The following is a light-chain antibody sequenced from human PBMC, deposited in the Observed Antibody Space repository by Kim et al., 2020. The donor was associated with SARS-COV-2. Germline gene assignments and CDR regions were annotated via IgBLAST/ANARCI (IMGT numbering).Light chain of an antibody. CDR3: KQYETYWT. J-gene: IGKJ1*01. V-gene: IGKV1-5*03. Sequence: DIQMTQSPSTLSAFVGNKVTITCRASQSVDSWLAWYQQMPGKAPKLLIYQASKLASGVPSRFSGSGSGTTFTLTISNLQAEDSAIYYCKQYETYWTFGPGTKVDIK. CDR1: QSVDSW. CDR2: QAS.